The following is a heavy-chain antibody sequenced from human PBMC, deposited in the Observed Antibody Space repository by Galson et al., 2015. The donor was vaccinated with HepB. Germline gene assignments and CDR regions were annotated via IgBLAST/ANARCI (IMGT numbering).Heavy chain of an antibody. CDR1: GFTFSGSA. V-gene: IGHV3-73*01. D-gene: IGHD1-1*01. CDR2: IRSNANSYAT. Sequence: SLRLSCAASGFTFSGSAMHWVRQASGKGLEWVGRIRSNANSYATAYAASVKGRFTISRDDSKNTAYLQMNSLKTEDTAVYYCTRLKGTGTTQHWFDPWGQGTLVTVPS. CDR3: TRLKGTGTTQHWFDP. J-gene: IGHJ5*02.